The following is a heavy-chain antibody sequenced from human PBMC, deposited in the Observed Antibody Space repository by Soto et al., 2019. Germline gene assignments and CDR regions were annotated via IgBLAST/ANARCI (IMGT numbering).Heavy chain of an antibody. J-gene: IGHJ6*02. Sequence: GESLKISCQGSGYNFASYWIRWVRQMPGEGLEGMGRIDPIDSYTNYSPSFQGHVTISADKSISTAYLQWSSLKASDTAMYYCARRYCSSASCPRNYYGMDVWGQGTTVTVSS. D-gene: IGHD2-2*01. CDR2: IDPIDSYT. CDR1: GYNFASYW. V-gene: IGHV5-10-1*01. CDR3: ARRYCSSASCPRNYYGMDV.